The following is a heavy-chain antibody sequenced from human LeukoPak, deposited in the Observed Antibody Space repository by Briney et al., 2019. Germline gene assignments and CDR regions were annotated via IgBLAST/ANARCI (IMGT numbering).Heavy chain of an antibody. V-gene: IGHV1-8*01. CDR2: MNPNSGNT. D-gene: IGHD6-6*01. Sequence: GASVKVSCKASGYTFTSYDINWVRQATGQGLEWMGWMNPNSGNTRYAQRFQGRVTMTRNTSISTAYMELSSLRSEDTAVYYCARGRSVAARPDWFDPWGQGTLVTVSS. J-gene: IGHJ5*02. CDR3: ARGRSVAARPDWFDP. CDR1: GYTFTSYD.